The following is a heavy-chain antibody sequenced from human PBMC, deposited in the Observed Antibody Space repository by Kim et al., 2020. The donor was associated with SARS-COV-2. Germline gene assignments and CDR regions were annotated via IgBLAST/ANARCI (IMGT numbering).Heavy chain of an antibody. V-gene: IGHV4-4*02. CDR1: GGSISSSNW. Sequence: SETLSLTCAVSGGSISSSNWWCWVRQPPGKGLEWIGEIYHSGSTNYNPSLKRRVTISVDKSKNQFSLKLSSVTPADTAVYYWARLPAGRGLSLAYYGMDVWGQGTTVSVS. CDR2: IYHSGST. CDR3: ARLPAGRGLSLAYYGMDV. D-gene: IGHD1-26*01. J-gene: IGHJ6*02.